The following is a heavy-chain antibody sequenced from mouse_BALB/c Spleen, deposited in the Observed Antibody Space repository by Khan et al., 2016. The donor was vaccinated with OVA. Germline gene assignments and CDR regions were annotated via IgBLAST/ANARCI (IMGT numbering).Heavy chain of an antibody. D-gene: IGHD2-3*01. J-gene: IGHJ3*01. Sequence: VQLQQPGTELVRPGASVKLSCKASGYTFTNYWINWVKQRPGQGLEWIGNIYPSDSYTNYNQKFKDKATLTVDKSSSTASMQLNSRTSEDSAVYYCTRAGVDGSSFAYWGQGTLVTVSA. CDR3: TRAGVDGSSFAY. V-gene: IGHV1-69*02. CDR2: IYPSDSYT. CDR1: GYTFTNYW.